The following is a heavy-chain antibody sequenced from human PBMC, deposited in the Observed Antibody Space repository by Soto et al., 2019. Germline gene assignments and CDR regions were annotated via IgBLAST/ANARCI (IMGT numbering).Heavy chain of an antibody. CDR3: AREPLTRIALGDI. J-gene: IGHJ3*02. CDR1: GGTFSSYT. Sequence: QVQLVQSGAEVKKPGSSVKVSCKASGGTFSSYTITWVRQAPGQGLEWMGRIIPILGIANYAQKFQGRVTITADKATSTAYMELRSLRSEDTAVYYCAREPLTRIALGDIWGQGTIATVSS. CDR2: IIPILGIA. D-gene: IGHD3-22*01. V-gene: IGHV1-69*08.